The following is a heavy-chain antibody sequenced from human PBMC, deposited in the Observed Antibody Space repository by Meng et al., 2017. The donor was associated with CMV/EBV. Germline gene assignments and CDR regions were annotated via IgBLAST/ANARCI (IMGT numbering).Heavy chain of an antibody. V-gene: IGHV4-34*01. D-gene: IGHD2-15*01. J-gene: IGHJ4*02. CDR2: INHSGST. CDR3: ASSLTYPDY. Sequence: QVQLQQWGEGLLKPWETLYLTCAVYGGSFSGYYWSWIRQPPGKGLEWIGEINHSGSTNYNPSLKSRVTISVDTSKNQFSLKLSSVTAADTAVYYCASSLTYPDYWGQGTLVTVSS. CDR1: GGSFSGYY.